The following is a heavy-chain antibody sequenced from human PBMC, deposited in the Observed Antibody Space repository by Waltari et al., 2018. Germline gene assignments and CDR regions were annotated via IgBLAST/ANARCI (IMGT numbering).Heavy chain of an antibody. V-gene: IGHV3-48*01. CDR1: GFTFSSYS. CDR3: AGEQLGRKYYYGMDV. J-gene: IGHJ6*02. Sequence: EVQLVESGGGLVQPGGSLRLSCAASGFTFSSYSMNWVRQAPGKGLEWVSYISSSSSNLYYADSVKGRFTISRDNAKNSLYLQMNSLRAEDTAVYYCAGEQLGRKYYYGMDVWGQGTTVTVSS. CDR2: ISSSSSNL. D-gene: IGHD6-13*01.